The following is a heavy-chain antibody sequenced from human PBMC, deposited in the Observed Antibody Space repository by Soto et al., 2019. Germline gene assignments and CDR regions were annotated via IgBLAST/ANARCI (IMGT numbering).Heavy chain of an antibody. V-gene: IGHV1-69*01. Sequence: QVQLVQSGAEVKKPGSSVKVSCKASGGTFSSYAISWVRQAPGQGLEWMGGIIPIFGTANYAQKFQGSVTITADESTSTAYMELRSLRSEATAVYYCARPGGGSDFHRRGTYYGMDVWGQGTTVTGSS. CDR2: IIPIFGTA. CDR1: GGTFSSYA. J-gene: IGHJ6*02. D-gene: IGHD3-16*01. CDR3: ARPGGGSDFHRRGTYYGMDV.